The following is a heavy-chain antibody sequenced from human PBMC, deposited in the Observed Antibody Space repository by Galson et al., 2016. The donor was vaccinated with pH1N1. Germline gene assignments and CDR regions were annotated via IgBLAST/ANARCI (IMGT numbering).Heavy chain of an antibody. CDR2: IIPMFPTP. Sequence: SVKVSCKASGGTFSSHAIGNYAISWVRQAPGQGLEWMGGIIPMFPTPRYAQKFQDRVTITADASTSTAYMELSSLRSEDTAVYYCARPDQGAPYHYYGMDVWGQGTTVTVSS. D-gene: IGHD3-16*01. V-gene: IGHV1-69*13. CDR1: GGTFSSHAIGNYA. CDR3: ARPDQGAPYHYYGMDV. J-gene: IGHJ6*02.